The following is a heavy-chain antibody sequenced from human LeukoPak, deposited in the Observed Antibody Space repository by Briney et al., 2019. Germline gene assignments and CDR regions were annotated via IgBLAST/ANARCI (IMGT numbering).Heavy chain of an antibody. Sequence: PSETLSLTCTVSGGSISSYYWSWIRQPPGKGLEWIGYIYYSGSTNYNPSLKSRVTISVDTSKNQFSLKLSSVTAADTAVYYCARVFRYSSSSPTARVYYYYMDVWGKGTTVTVSS. CDR1: GGSISSYY. CDR3: ARVFRYSSSSPTARVYYYYMDV. CDR2: IYYSGST. V-gene: IGHV4-59*01. J-gene: IGHJ6*03. D-gene: IGHD6-6*01.